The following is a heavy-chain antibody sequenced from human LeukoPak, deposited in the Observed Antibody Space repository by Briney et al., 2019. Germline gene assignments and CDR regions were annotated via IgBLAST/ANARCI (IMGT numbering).Heavy chain of an antibody. CDR3: ARDGDSSSWYSPNWFDP. CDR1: GYTFTSYY. Sequence: ASVKVSCKASGYTFTSYYMHWVRQAPGQGLEWMGIINPSGGSTSYAQKFQGRVTMTRDTSTSTVYMELSSLRSEDTAVYYCARDGDSSSWYSPNWFDPWGQGTLVTVSS. V-gene: IGHV1-46*01. CDR2: INPSGGST. J-gene: IGHJ5*02. D-gene: IGHD6-13*01.